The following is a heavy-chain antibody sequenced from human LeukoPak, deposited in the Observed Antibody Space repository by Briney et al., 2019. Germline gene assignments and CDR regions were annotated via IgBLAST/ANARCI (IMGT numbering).Heavy chain of an antibody. D-gene: IGHD2-15*01. CDR1: GYTFTNYG. Sequence: ASVKVSCKASGYTFTNYGISWARQAPGQGLEWMGWISPYNGNTNYAQKVQGRVTMTTDTSTTTAYMELRSLRPDDTAVYYCARVYCIGSTCHPATHWGQGTLVTVSS. CDR2: ISPYNGNT. J-gene: IGHJ4*02. CDR3: ARVYCIGSTCHPATH. V-gene: IGHV1-18*01.